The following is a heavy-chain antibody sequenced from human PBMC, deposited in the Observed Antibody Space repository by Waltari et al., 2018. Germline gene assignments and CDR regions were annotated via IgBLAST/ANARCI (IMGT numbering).Heavy chain of an antibody. D-gene: IGHD3-10*01. CDR3: ARGRYYQSYWYFDL. V-gene: IGHV4-34*01. Sequence: QVQLQQWGAGLLKPSETLSLTCAVYGGSFSGYYWSWIRQPPGKGLEWIGEINQSGSNNYNPALKRRGTISVDTSKNQFSLKLSSVTAADTAVYYCARGRYYQSYWYFDLWGRGTLVTVSS. J-gene: IGHJ2*01. CDR1: GGSFSGYY. CDR2: INQSGSN.